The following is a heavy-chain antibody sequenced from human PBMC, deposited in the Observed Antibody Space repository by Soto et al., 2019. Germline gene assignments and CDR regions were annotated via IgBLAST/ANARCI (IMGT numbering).Heavy chain of an antibody. V-gene: IGHV3-30*18. CDR2: ISYDGSNK. Sequence: GGSLRFSCAASVFTFSSYGMHWVREAPGKGLGWVEVISYDGSNKYYADSVKGRFTISRDNSKNTLYLQMNSLGAEDTAVYYGPKGWPHFDYWGQGTLVTVSS. J-gene: IGHJ4*02. CDR1: VFTFSSYG. CDR3: PKGWPHFDY.